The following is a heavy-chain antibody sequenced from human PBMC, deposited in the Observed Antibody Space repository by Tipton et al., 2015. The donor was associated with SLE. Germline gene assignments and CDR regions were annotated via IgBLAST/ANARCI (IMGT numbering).Heavy chain of an antibody. D-gene: IGHD6-13*01. CDR3: ARRRRYSSSWLDY. CDR2: IKQDGSEK. V-gene: IGHV3-7*01. CDR1: GFTFSSYE. Sequence: SLRLSCAASGFTFSSYEMNWVRQAPGKGLEWVANIKQDGSEKYYVDSVKGRFTISRDNAKNSLYLQMNSLRAEDTAVYYCARRRRYSSSWLDYWGQGTLVTVSS. J-gene: IGHJ4*02.